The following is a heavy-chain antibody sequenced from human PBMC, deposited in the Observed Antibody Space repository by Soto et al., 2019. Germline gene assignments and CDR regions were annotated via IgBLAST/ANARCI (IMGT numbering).Heavy chain of an antibody. CDR1: GFSFGDYA. CDR2: IRNQTHHETP. J-gene: IGHJ4*02. D-gene: IGHD5-18*01. Sequence: PGGSLRLSCTGSGFSFGDYAINWVRQAPGKGLEWVGLIRNQTHHETPEYAASVKDRFTITRDDSNSVAYLQMTSLRAEDSAVYYCGRAESPDTAYFSDYWGQGTLVTVSS. V-gene: IGHV3-49*04. CDR3: GRAESPDTAYFSDY.